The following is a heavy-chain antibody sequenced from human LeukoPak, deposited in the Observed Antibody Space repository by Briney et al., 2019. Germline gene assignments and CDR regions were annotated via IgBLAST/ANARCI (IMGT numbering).Heavy chain of an antibody. CDR1: GFPFSSYS. CDR2: IKPDGTTK. CDR3: AADNYYDSSGYSSY. D-gene: IGHD3-22*01. V-gene: IGHV3-7*01. Sequence: GGSLRLSCAASGFPFSSYSMTWVRQAPGKGLEWVANIKPDGTTKFYVDSVKGRFTISRDNAKNSLYLQMNSLRAEDTAVYYCAADNYYDSSGYSSYWGQGTLVTVSS. J-gene: IGHJ4*02.